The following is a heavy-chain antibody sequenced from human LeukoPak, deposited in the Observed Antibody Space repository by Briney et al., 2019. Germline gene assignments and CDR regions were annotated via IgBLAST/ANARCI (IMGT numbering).Heavy chain of an antibody. Sequence: SETLSLTCAVYGGSFSGYYWSWIRQPPGKGLEWIGEINHSGSTNYNPSLKSRVTISVDTSKNQFSPKLSSVTAADTAVYYCARGGYSGLTHWGQGTLVTVSS. CDR1: GGSFSGYY. V-gene: IGHV4-34*01. J-gene: IGHJ4*02. CDR3: ARGGYSGLTH. CDR2: INHSGST. D-gene: IGHD5-12*01.